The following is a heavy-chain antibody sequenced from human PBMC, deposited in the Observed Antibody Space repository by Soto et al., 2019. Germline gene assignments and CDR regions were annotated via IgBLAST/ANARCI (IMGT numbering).Heavy chain of an antibody. CDR1: GFTFSSYA. CDR3: AKSLSGLICLGDFDC. CDR2: ISGSGSST. V-gene: IGHV3-23*01. D-gene: IGHD3-10*01. J-gene: IGHJ4*02. Sequence: PGGSLRLSCGASGFTFSSYAMSWVRQAPGKGLEWVSEISGSGSSTYYADSVKGRFTTSRDNSKNTLDLQMNSLRAEDTAVYYCAKSLSGLICLGDFDCRGQGTQVTVSS.